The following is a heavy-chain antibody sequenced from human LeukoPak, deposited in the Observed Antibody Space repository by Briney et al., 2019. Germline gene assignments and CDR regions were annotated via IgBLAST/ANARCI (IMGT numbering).Heavy chain of an antibody. CDR1: GGSISSYH. CDR3: ARAPYDSGGYYDYYFDY. D-gene: IGHD3-22*01. Sequence: SETLSLTCTVSGGSISSYHWSWIRQPPGKGLEWIGYIYYSGSTNYNPSLKSRVTISVDTSKNRFSLKLSSVTAADTAVYYCARAPYDSGGYYDYYFDYWGQGTLVTVSS. J-gene: IGHJ4*02. CDR2: IYYSGST. V-gene: IGHV4-59*08.